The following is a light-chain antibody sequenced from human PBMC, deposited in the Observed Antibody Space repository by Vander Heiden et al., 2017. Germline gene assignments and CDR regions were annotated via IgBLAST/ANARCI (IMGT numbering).Light chain of an antibody. V-gene: IGLV1-40*01. CDR2: GNT. Sequence: QSVLTQPPSVSGAPGQRIIILCTGRSSNIGAGYGVHWYQQLPGTAPKRLIYGNTNRPSGVPDRFSGSKSGTSASLAITGLQAEDEADYYCQSYDSSLSVVFGGGTKLTVL. J-gene: IGLJ2*01. CDR1: SSNIGAGYG. CDR3: QSYDSSLSVV.